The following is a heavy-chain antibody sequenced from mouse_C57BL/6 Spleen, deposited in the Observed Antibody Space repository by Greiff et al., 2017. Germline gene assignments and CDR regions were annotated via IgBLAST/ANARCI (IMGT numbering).Heavy chain of an antibody. V-gene: IGHV1-80*01. J-gene: IGHJ2*01. CDR3: ARSRSYYSNYEGFDY. Sequence: VQLQESGAELVKPGASVKISCKASGYAFSSYWMNWVKQRPGKGLEGIGQIYPGDGDTNYNGKFKGKATLTADKSSSTAYMQLSSLTSEDSAVYFCARSRSYYSNYEGFDYWGQGTTLTVSS. CDR2: IYPGDGDT. D-gene: IGHD2-5*01. CDR1: GYAFSSYW.